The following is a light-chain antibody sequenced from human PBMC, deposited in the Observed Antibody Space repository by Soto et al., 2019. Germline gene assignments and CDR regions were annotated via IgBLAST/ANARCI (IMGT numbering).Light chain of an antibody. CDR2: WAS. CDR1: QSVFYSSNNKNY. V-gene: IGKV4-1*01. J-gene: IGKJ4*01. CDR3: QQYYITPLT. Sequence: DIVMSQSPDSLAVSLGERATINCKSSQSVFYSSNNKNYLAWYRQRPGQPPELLIYWASTRESGVPDRFSGSGSGTDFTLTISSLQAEDVAVYYCQQYYITPLTFGGGTKGEIK.